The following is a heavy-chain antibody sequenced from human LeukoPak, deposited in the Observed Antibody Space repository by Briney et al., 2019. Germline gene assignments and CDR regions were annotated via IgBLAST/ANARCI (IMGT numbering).Heavy chain of an antibody. V-gene: IGHV3-21*01. D-gene: IGHD1-7*01. CDR3: ARGRTSEFDY. CDR1: GITFSTYS. J-gene: IGHJ4*02. CDR2: ISSSSTYI. Sequence: GGSLRLSCAVSGITFSTYSMNWVRQAPGKGLEWVSSISSSSTYIYYADSVKGRFTISRDNAKNPLYLQMNSLRAEDTAVYYCARGRTSEFDYWGQGTLVTVSS.